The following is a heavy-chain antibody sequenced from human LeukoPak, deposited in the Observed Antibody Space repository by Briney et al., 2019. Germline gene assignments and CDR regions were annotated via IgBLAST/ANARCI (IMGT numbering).Heavy chain of an antibody. CDR3: GKEGGA. D-gene: IGHD3-16*01. J-gene: IGHJ5*02. V-gene: IGHV3-23*01. CDR1: GFTFSSYA. CDR2: ISGSGGST. Sequence: GGSLRLSCAASGFTFSSYAMSWVRQAPGKGLEWVSAISGSGGSTYYADSVGGRFTISRDNSKDMVFLQMNSLKVEDTATYYCGKEGGAWGQGTKVTVSS.